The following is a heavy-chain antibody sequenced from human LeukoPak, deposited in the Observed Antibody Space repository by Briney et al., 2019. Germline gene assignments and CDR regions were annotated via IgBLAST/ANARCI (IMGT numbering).Heavy chain of an antibody. CDR2: IYYSGST. CDR1: GGSISSGGYY. J-gene: IGHJ4*02. Sequence: SETLSLTCTVSGGSISSGGYYWSWIRQHPGKGLEWIGYIYYSGSTYYNPSLKSRVTISVDTSKNQFSLKLSSVTAADTAVYYCARDELLVAGTGDLWGQGTLVTVSS. CDR3: ARDELLVAGTGDL. V-gene: IGHV4-31*03. D-gene: IGHD6-19*01.